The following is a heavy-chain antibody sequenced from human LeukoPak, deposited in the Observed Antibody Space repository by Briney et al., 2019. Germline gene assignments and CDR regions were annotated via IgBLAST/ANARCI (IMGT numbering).Heavy chain of an antibody. CDR1: GGSISSSSYY. CDR3: ARQSSGWYYFDY. CDR2: IYYSGST. D-gene: IGHD6-19*01. V-gene: IGHV4-39*01. Sequence: SETLSLTCTVSGGSISSSSYYWGWIRQPPGKGLELIESIYYSGSTYYNPSLKSRVTLSVDTSKNQFSLKLSSVTAADTAVYYCARQSSGWYYFDYWGQGTLVTVSS. J-gene: IGHJ4*02.